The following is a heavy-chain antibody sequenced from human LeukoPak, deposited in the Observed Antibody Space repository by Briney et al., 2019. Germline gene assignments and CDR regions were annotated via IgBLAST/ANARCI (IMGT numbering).Heavy chain of an antibody. CDR1: GGTFSSYA. CDR3: AALEDIVVVPAGIP. J-gene: IGHJ5*02. Sequence: SVKVSCKASGGTFSSYAISWVRQAPGQGLEWMGGIIPIFGTANYAQKFQGRITITADKSTSTAYMELSSLRSEDTAVYYCAALEDIVVVPAGIPWGQGTLVTVSS. CDR2: IIPIFGTA. V-gene: IGHV1-69*06. D-gene: IGHD2-2*01.